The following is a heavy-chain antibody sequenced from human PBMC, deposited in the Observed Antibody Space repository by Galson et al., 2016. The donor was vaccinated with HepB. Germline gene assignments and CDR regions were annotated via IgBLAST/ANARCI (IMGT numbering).Heavy chain of an antibody. Sequence: SLRLSCAASGFTFSSYWMSWVRRAPGKGLEWVANINQAGSEKQYVDSVKGRFTISRDNAKDSLYLQMNSLRAEDTAVYYCATADRSRPAPACPWGQGTLVTVSS. J-gene: IGHJ5*02. CDR2: INQAGSEK. CDR1: GFTFSSYW. V-gene: IGHV3-7*03. D-gene: IGHD2-2*01. CDR3: ATADRSRPAPACP.